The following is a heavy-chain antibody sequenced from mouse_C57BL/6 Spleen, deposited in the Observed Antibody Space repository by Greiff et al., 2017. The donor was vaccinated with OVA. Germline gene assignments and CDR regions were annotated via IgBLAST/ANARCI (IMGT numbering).Heavy chain of an antibody. CDR1: GYTFTDYY. V-gene: IGHV1-26*01. J-gene: IGHJ2*01. D-gene: IGHD1-2*01. CDR3: ARWLLKGFYFDY. CDR2: INPNNGGT. Sequence: EVQLQQSGPELVKPGASVKISCKASGYTFTDYYMNWVKQSHGKSLEWIGDINPNNGGTSYNQKFKGKATLTVDKSSSTAYMELRSLTSEDSAVYYCARWLLKGFYFDYWGQGTTLTVSS.